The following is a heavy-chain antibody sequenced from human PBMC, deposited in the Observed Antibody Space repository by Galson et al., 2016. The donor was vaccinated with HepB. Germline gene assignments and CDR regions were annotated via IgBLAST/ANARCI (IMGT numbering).Heavy chain of an antibody. CDR1: GASVSDYY. CDR3: ARVSPARDVWSREFYDH. Sequence: ETLSLTCAVSGASVSDYYWSWIRQPAGKGLEWVGRFYISGTTNYHPSLRSRVAMSVDTSANLFSLQLLSVTAADTAIYYCARVSPARDVWSREFYDHWGQGALVTVSS. J-gene: IGHJ5*02. D-gene: IGHD3-10*01. CDR2: FYISGTT. V-gene: IGHV4-4*07.